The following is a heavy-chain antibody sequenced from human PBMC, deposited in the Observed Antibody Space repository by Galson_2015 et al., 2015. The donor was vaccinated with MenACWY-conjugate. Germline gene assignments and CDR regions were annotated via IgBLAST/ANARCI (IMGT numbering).Heavy chain of an antibody. CDR1: GFTITNYA. J-gene: IGHJ4*02. D-gene: IGHD4-17*01. Sequence: LRLSCAASGFTITNYAMNWVRQTPEKGLEWVSTISGSGGDTYYADSVKGRFTISRDKSKNTLILQMNTLRAEDTAVYYCAKDVNYGDFGDFDYWGQGTLVTVSS. CDR3: AKDVNYGDFGDFDY. V-gene: IGHV3-23*01. CDR2: ISGSGGDT.